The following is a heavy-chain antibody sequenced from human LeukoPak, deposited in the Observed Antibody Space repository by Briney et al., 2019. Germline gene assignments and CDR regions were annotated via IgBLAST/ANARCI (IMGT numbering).Heavy chain of an antibody. CDR2: IIPIFGTA. J-gene: IGHJ4*02. CDR1: GYTFTGYY. V-gene: IGHV1-69*05. D-gene: IGHD2-21*02. Sequence: ASVKVSCKASGYTFTGYYMHWVRQAPGQGLEWMGRIIPIFGTANYAQKFQGRVTITTDESTSTAYMELSSLRSEDTAVYYCASETVSGPDYWGQGTLVTVSS. CDR3: ASETVSGPDY.